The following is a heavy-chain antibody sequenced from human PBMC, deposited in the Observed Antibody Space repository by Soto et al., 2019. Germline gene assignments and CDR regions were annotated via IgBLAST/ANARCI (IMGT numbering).Heavy chain of an antibody. V-gene: IGHV3-49*03. CDR1: GFTFGGYA. D-gene: IGHD3-22*01. CDR3: TTSMIVVVP. CDR2: IRSKAYGGTT. Sequence: GGSLRLSCTASGFTFGGYAMSWFRQAPGKGLEWVGFIRSKAYGGTTEYAASVKGRFTISRDDSKSIAYLQMNSLKTEDTAVYYCTTSMIVVVPWGQGTLVTVSS. J-gene: IGHJ5*02.